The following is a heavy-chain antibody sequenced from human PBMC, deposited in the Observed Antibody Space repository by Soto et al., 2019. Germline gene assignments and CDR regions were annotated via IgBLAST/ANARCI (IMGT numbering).Heavy chain of an antibody. D-gene: IGHD3-10*01. CDR1: GFTFSNYW. CDR2: IIKDGSEK. J-gene: IGHJ4*02. V-gene: IGHV3-7*03. CDR3: ARDWGGLGY. Sequence: GSLRLSCAASGFTFSNYWMTWARQAPGKGLEWVANIIKDGSEKSYVDSVKGRFTISRDNAKSSLYLEMNSLRVGDTAMYYCARDWGGLGYWGQGTLVTVSS.